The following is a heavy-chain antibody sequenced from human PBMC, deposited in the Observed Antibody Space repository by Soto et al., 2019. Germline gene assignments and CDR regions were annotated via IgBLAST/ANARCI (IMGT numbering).Heavy chain of an antibody. Sequence: SVKGSCKASGGTFSSYAISWVRQAPGQGLEWMGGIIPIFGTANYAQKFQGRVTITADESTSTAYMELSSLRSEDTAVYYCASGSGYSYGTQPFDYWGQGTLVTVSS. CDR3: ASGSGYSYGTQPFDY. CDR2: IIPIFGTA. V-gene: IGHV1-69*13. D-gene: IGHD5-18*01. J-gene: IGHJ4*02. CDR1: GGTFSSYA.